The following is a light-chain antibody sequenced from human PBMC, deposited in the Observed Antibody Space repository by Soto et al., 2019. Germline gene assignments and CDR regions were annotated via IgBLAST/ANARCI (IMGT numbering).Light chain of an antibody. Sequence: DIQMTQSPSTLSASVGDRVTITCRASQSISSWLAWYQQKPGKAPKLLMYKASSLESGVPSRFSGSGSGTEFTLTISSLQPDDFATYYCQHYNSYPLTFGGGTKVEIK. CDR1: QSISSW. CDR2: KAS. CDR3: QHYNSYPLT. J-gene: IGKJ4*01. V-gene: IGKV1-5*03.